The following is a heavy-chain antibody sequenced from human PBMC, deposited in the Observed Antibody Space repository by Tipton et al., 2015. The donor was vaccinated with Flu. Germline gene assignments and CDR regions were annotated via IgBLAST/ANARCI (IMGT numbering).Heavy chain of an antibody. CDR2: ISSSSSTI. V-gene: IGHV3-48*04. CDR1: GFTFSSYS. CDR3: ARDMEVVITDAFDI. J-gene: IGHJ3*02. Sequence: SLRLSCAASGFTFSSYSMNWVRQAPGKGLEWVSYISSSSSTIYYADSVKGRFTISRDNAKNSLYLQMNSLRAEDTAVYYCARDMEVVITDAFDIWGQGTMVTVSS. D-gene: IGHD3-22*01.